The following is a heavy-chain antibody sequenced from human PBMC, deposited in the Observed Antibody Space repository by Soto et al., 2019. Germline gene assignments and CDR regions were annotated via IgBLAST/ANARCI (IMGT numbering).Heavy chain of an antibody. V-gene: IGHV3-23*01. CDR2: ISGSGGST. CDR3: AKPRGAAAGRGGAFDI. J-gene: IGHJ3*02. Sequence: PGGSLRLSCAASGFTFSSYAMSWVRQAPGKGLEWVSAISGSGGSTYYADSVKGRFTISRDNSKNTLYLQMNSLRAEDTAVYYCAKPRGAAAGRGGAFDIWGQGTMVNVS. CDR1: GFTFSSYA. D-gene: IGHD6-13*01.